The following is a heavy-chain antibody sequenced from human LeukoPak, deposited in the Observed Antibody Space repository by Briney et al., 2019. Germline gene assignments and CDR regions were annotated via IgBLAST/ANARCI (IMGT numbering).Heavy chain of an antibody. CDR3: ARSSMVRGVIKSSHYYYYIDV. J-gene: IGHJ6*03. CDR2: INQSGST. V-gene: IGHV4-34*01. CDR1: GGSFSGYY. D-gene: IGHD3-10*01. Sequence: PSETLSLTCAVYGGSFSGYYWSWIRQPPGKGLEWIGEINQSGSTNYNPSLKSRVTISVDTSKNQFSLKMSSVTAADTAVYYCARSSMVRGVIKSSHYYYYIDVWGTGTTVTVSS.